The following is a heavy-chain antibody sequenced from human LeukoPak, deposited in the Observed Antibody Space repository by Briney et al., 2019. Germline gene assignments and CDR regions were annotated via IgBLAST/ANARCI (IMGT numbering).Heavy chain of an antibody. CDR3: ARGDHLEWLLFDAFDI. CDR1: GGSISSGGYY. CDR2: IYTSGST. V-gene: IGHV4-61*02. J-gene: IGHJ3*02. Sequence: PSETLSLACTVSGGSISSGGYYWSWIRQPAGKGLEWIGRIYTSGSTNYNPSLKSRVTISVDTSKNQFSLKLSSVTAADTAVYYCARGDHLEWLLFDAFDIWGQGTMVTVSS. D-gene: IGHD3-3*01.